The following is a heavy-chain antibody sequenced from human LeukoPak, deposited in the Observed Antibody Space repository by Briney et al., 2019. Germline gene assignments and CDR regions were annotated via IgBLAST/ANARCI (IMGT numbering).Heavy chain of an antibody. J-gene: IGHJ4*02. V-gene: IGHV4-4*07. CDR2: IYTSGST. D-gene: IGHD5-18*01. CDR1: GGSISSYY. CDR3: ARHMHSYGYFDY. Sequence: SETLSLTCTVSGGSISSYYWSWIPQPAGKGLEWIGRIYTSGSTNYNPSLKSRVTMSVDTSKNQFSLKLSSVTAADTAVYYCARHMHSYGYFDYWGQGSLVTVSS.